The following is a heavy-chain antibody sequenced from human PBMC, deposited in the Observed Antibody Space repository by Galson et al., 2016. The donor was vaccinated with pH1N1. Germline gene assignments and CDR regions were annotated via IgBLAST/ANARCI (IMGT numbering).Heavy chain of an antibody. V-gene: IGHV2-5*01. CDR3: AHSVGTRGFGVVTHCEWFDP. D-gene: IGHD3-3*01. J-gene: IGHJ5*02. CDR1: GFSLRSNGVG. Sequence: PALVKPTQTLTLTCTFSGFSLRSNGVGVGWIRQPPGKALEWLVIYWTDDKRYSPSLKSRLTITKDTSKNQVVLTMTNMDPVDTATYYCAHSVGTRGFGVVTHCEWFDPWGQGTLVTVSS. CDR2: IYWTDDK.